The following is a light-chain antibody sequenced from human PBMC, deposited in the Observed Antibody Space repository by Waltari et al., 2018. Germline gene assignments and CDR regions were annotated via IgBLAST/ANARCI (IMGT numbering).Light chain of an antibody. J-gene: IGKJ4*01. CDR1: QSVSSSY. CDR3: QQYGSSPLT. Sequence: EIVLTQSPGTLSLSPGERATLSCRASQSVSSSYLAWYQQKPGQAPRLLIYGASSRATGIPDGFSGSGSGTDFTLTISRLEPEDFAVYYCQQYGSSPLTFGAGTRVEIK. V-gene: IGKV3-20*01. CDR2: GAS.